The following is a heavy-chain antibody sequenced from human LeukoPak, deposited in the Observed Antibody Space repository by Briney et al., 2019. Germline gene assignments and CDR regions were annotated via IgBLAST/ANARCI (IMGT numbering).Heavy chain of an antibody. V-gene: IGHV4-30-2*01. J-gene: IGHJ4*02. CDR3: ARVYVTTVVTRGYFDY. CDR1: GGSISSGGYS. CDR2: IYHSGST. D-gene: IGHD4-23*01. Sequence: PSETLSLTCAVSGGSISSGGYSWSWIRQPPGKGLEWIGYIYHSGSTYYNPSLKSRVTISVDRSKNQFSLKLSSVTAADTAVYYCARVYVTTVVTRGYFDYWGQGTLVTVSS.